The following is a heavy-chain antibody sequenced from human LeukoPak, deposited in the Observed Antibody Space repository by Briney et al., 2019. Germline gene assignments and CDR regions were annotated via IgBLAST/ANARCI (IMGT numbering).Heavy chain of an antibody. CDR2: IIGSGGST. Sequence: GGCLRLSCAASGFTFSSYAMSWVRQAPGKGLEWVSAIIGSGGSTYYTDSVKGRFTISRDNSKNTLYLQMNSLRAEDTAVYYCAKDWYAKYSSSWFDYWGQGTLVTVSS. CDR1: GFTFSSYA. J-gene: IGHJ5*01. V-gene: IGHV3-23*01. CDR3: AKDWYAKYSSSWFDY. D-gene: IGHD6-13*01.